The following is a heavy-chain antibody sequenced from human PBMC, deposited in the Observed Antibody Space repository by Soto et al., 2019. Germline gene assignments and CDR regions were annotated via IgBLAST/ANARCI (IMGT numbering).Heavy chain of an antibody. CDR2: ISSSDNII. Sequence: QVQLVESGGGLVKPGGSLRLSCAASGFTFSDYYMSWIRQAPGKGLEWVSYISSSDNIIYYADSVKGRFTISRDNAKNSLYLQMNSLRAEDKAVYYCARDRGSYDSSGYFDYWGQGPLVTVSS. J-gene: IGHJ4*02. CDR3: ARDRGSYDSSGYFDY. CDR1: GFTFSDYY. V-gene: IGHV3-11*01. D-gene: IGHD3-22*01.